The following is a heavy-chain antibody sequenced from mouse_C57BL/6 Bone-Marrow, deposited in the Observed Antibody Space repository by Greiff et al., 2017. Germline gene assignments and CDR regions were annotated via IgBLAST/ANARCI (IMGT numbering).Heavy chain of an antibody. D-gene: IGHD2-3*01. J-gene: IGHJ3*01. Sequence: QVHVKQPGAELVMPGASVKLSCKASGYTFTSYWMHWVKQRPGQGLEWIGEIDPSDSYTNYNQKFKGKSTLTVDKSSSTAYMQLSSLTSEDSAVYYCARDEDGYYPAWFAYWGQGTLVTVSA. CDR3: ARDEDGYYPAWFAY. V-gene: IGHV1-69*01. CDR2: IDPSDSYT. CDR1: GYTFTSYW.